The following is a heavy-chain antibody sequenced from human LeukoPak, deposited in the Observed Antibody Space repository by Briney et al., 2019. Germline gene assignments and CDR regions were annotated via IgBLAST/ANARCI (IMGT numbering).Heavy chain of an antibody. CDR1: GFTFNTYS. CDR3: AKAPRHRGISMVRGVREDHYMDV. V-gene: IGHV3-21*06. Sequence: GGSLRLSCEASGFTFNTYSMNWARQAPGKGLEWVSSIDSSGGYMFYADSVKGRFIISRDNAKDSLYLQMNSLRAEDTAVYYCAKAPRHRGISMVRGVREDHYMDVWGKGTTVTISS. J-gene: IGHJ6*03. D-gene: IGHD3-10*01. CDR2: IDSSGGYM.